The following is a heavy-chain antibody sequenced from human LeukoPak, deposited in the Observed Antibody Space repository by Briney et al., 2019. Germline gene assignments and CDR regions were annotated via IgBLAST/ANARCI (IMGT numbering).Heavy chain of an antibody. CDR2: INHSGST. CDR3: ARAALARRRINFDWLFISWFDP. CDR1: GGSVSSGSNY. J-gene: IGHJ5*02. Sequence: PSETLSLTCTVSGGSVSSGSNYWSWIRQPPGKGLEWIGEINHSGSTNYNPSLKSRVTISVDTSKNQFSLKLSSVTAADTAVYYCARAALARRRINFDWLFISWFDPWGQGTLVTVSS. D-gene: IGHD3-9*01. V-gene: IGHV4-39*07.